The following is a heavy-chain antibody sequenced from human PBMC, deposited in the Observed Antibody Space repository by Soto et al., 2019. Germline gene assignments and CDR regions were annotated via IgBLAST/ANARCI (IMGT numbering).Heavy chain of an antibody. CDR1: GDTFSRYT. Sequence: QVQLVQSGAEVKKPGSSVRVSCKASGDTFSRYTVNWVRQAPRQGLEWVGGIIPRFGTTNYAPPLQGGVTNTADESTHAYYMELSSLRSDDTALYFCARGRGVYNSGRSQLDYWGHRTLLSDSS. CDR3: ARGRGVYNSGRSQLDY. V-gene: IGHV1-69*01. J-gene: IGHJ4*01. CDR2: IIPRFGTT. D-gene: IGHD1-1*01.